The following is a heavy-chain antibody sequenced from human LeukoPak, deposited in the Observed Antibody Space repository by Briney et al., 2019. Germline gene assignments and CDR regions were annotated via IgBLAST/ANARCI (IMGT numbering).Heavy chain of an antibody. V-gene: IGHV1-69*02. CDR3: ARLVDCSTSNCHYRPSWLDP. J-gene: IGHJ5*02. CDR2: IIPILGIT. Sequence: SVKVSCKASGGTFSTYSISWVRQAPGQGLEWMGKIIPILGITNYAQKFQGRVTLTVDKSTSTAYMELNSLTSEDTAVYYCARLVDCSTSNCHYRPSWLDPWGQGTLVTVSS. D-gene: IGHD2-2*01. CDR1: GGTFSTYS.